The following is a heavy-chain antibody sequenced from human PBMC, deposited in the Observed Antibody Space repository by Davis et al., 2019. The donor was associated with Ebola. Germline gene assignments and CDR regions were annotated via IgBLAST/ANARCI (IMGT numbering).Heavy chain of an antibody. Sequence: SETLSLTCIVSGGSITNTYWRWIRQPPGKGLEWIGYFYNAERTNYNPSLKSRVSISVDTSKIQFSLKLRSVTAADTAVYYCARMYNLNGLYYFDYWGQGRLVTVSS. D-gene: IGHD1-20*01. CDR3: ARMYNLNGLYYFDY. CDR1: GGSITNTY. J-gene: IGHJ4*02. CDR2: FYNAERT. V-gene: IGHV4-59*01.